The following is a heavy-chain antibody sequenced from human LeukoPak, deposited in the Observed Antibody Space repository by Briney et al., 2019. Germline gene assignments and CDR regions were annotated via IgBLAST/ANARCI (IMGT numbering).Heavy chain of an antibody. Sequence: ASVKVSCKASLWTFTIHCMRLVRQAPGQGLEWMGWINPNSGGTNYAQKFQGRVTMTRDTSISTAYMELSRLRSDDTAVYYCAKLPFQIANSSGDYYLKASYYGIGVWGQGTTVTVSS. J-gene: IGHJ6*02. CDR1: LWTFTIHC. D-gene: IGHD2-21*02. CDR3: AKLPFQIANSSGDYYLKASYYGIGV. V-gene: IGHV1-2*02. CDR2: INPNSGGT.